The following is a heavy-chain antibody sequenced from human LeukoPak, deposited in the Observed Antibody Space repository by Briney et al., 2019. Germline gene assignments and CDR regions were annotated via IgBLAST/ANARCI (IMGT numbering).Heavy chain of an antibody. CDR1: GGTFSSYA. D-gene: IGHD6-19*01. J-gene: IGHJ6*03. Sequence: VASVKVSCKASGGTFSSYAISWVRQAPGQGLEWMGGIIPIFGTANYAQKLQGRVTMTTDTSTSTAYMELRSLRSDDTAVYYCARDPAVAGLYYYYYMDVWGKGTTVTISS. CDR2: IIPIFGTA. CDR3: ARDPAVAGLYYYYYMDV. V-gene: IGHV1-69*05.